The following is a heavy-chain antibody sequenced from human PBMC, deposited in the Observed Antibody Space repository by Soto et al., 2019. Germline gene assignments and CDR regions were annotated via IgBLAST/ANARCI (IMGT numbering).Heavy chain of an antibody. D-gene: IGHD3-3*01. Sequence: SETLSLTCTVSGGSLTKYYWSWIRQPAGKGLEWIGRISTSGNVVSKASLRSRLTMSVDTSKNQFSLRLTSVTAADTAVYYCARDNNDFWSLYPLAFDYWGQGALVTVS. CDR3: ARDNNDFWSLYPLAFDY. CDR2: ISTSGNV. V-gene: IGHV4-4*07. J-gene: IGHJ4*02. CDR1: GGSLTKYY.